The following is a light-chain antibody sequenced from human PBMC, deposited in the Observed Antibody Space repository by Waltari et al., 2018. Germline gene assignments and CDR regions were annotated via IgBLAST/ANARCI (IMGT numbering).Light chain of an antibody. Sequence: QSALTQPASVSGSPGQSITISCSGIGSAVGASDYVSWYQHHPDKAPQVIIYDVTNRPSGVSDRFSASKSANTASLTISRLQPEDEGDYYCSSQPLDGVLLFGGGTKLTVL. CDR2: DVT. V-gene: IGLV2-14*03. J-gene: IGLJ2*01. CDR1: GSAVGASDY. CDR3: SSQPLDGVLL.